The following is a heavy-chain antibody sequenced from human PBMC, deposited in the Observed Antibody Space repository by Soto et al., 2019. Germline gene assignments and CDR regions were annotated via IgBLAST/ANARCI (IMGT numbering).Heavy chain of an antibody. J-gene: IGHJ4*02. CDR2: IWYDGSNK. CDR3: ARDEGIYCGGDCPSSIDY. V-gene: IGHV3-33*01. CDR1: GFTFSSYG. Sequence: GGSLRLSCAASGFTFSSYGMHWVRQAPGKGLEWVAVIWYDGSNKYYADSVKGRFTISRDNSKNTLYLQMNGLRAEDTAVYYCARDEGIYCGGDCPSSIDYWGQGTLVTVSS. D-gene: IGHD2-21*02.